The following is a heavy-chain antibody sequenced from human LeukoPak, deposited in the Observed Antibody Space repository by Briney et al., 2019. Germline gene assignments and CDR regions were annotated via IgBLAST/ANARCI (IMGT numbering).Heavy chain of an antibody. J-gene: IGHJ4*02. Sequence: GGSLRLSCAASGFTFSSYSMNWVRQAPGKGLEWVSSISSSSSYIYYADSVKGRFTISRDNAKNSLYLQMNSLRAEDTAVYYCARDTPLSTVTTFSRQPPYYWGQGTLVTVSS. V-gene: IGHV3-21*01. CDR3: ARDTPLSTVTTFSRQPPYY. D-gene: IGHD4-17*01. CDR1: GFTFSSYS. CDR2: ISSSSSYI.